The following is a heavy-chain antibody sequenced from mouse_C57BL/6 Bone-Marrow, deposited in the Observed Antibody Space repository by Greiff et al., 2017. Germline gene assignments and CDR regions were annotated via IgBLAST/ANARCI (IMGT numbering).Heavy chain of an antibody. D-gene: IGHD1-1*01. V-gene: IGHV1-74*01. CDR3: AIDYGSNYGYFDV. CDR2: IHPSDSDT. Sequence: VQLQQSGAELVKPGASVKVSCKASGFTFTSSWMHWVKQRPGQGLEWIGRIHPSDSDTNYNQKFQGKATLTVDKSSSPAYMQLSSLTSDDSAVYDGAIDYGSNYGYFDVWGTGTTVTVSS. CDR1: GFTFTSSW. J-gene: IGHJ1*03.